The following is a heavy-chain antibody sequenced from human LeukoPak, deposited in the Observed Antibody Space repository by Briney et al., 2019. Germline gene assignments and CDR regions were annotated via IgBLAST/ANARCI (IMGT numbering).Heavy chain of an antibody. V-gene: IGHV4-59*01. J-gene: IGHJ4*02. CDR2: SHKRGSN. CDR1: GGSNSNYY. Sequence: AETLSLMCTVSGGSNSNYYWTCLRQSPGKTLEWSGCSHKRGSNHHNPPLRSRITISVDTSKSQFSLKLNSVTAPDTAVYYCARVIGLGEVSPYFDFWGQGRLVTVS. CDR3: ARVIGLGEVSPYFDF. D-gene: IGHD3-16*02.